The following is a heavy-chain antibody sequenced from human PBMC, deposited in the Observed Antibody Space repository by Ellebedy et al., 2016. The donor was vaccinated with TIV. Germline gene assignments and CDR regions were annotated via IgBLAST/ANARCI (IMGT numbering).Heavy chain of an antibody. Sequence: GESLKIPCAASGFTISSDAMHWVRQAPGKGLEWVAIIFHDAISKYYADSVKGRFTISRENSKNTMYLQMDSLRPEDTAVYYCARDRTVRAVRRAPWYFDLWGRGTLVTVSS. V-gene: IGHV3-30-3*01. CDR2: IFHDAISK. CDR1: GFTISSDA. D-gene: IGHD6-19*01. J-gene: IGHJ2*01. CDR3: ARDRTVRAVRRAPWYFDL.